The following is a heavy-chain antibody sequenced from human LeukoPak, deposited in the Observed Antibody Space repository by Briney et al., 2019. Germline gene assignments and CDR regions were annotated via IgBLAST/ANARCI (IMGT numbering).Heavy chain of an antibody. J-gene: IGHJ2*01. CDR1: GFTFSSYW. CDR3: ARGSGWAYWYFDL. Sequence: GGSLRLSCAASGFTFSSYWMHWVRQAPGKGLVWVSRINSDGSSTIYADSVKGRFTISRDNAKNTLYLQMNSLRAEDTAVYYCARGSGWAYWYFDLWGRGTLVTVSS. D-gene: IGHD6-19*01. CDR2: INSDGSST. V-gene: IGHV3-74*01.